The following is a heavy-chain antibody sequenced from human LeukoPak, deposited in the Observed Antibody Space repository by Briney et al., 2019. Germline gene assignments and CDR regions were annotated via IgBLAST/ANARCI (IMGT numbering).Heavy chain of an antibody. Sequence: ASVKVSCKASGGTFSSYAISWVRQAPGQGLEWMGGINPNSGGTNYAQKFQGRVTMTRDTSISTAYMELSRLRSDDTAVYYCAGAELAALDYWGQGTLVTVSS. CDR2: INPNSGGT. CDR3: AGAELAALDY. CDR1: GGTFSSYA. D-gene: IGHD2-15*01. J-gene: IGHJ4*02. V-gene: IGHV1-2*02.